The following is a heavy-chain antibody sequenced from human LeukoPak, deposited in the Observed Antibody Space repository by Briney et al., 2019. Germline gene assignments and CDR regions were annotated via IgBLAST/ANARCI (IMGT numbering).Heavy chain of an antibody. J-gene: IGHJ4*02. CDR3: ARDAAIFDSSGYYYLW. Sequence: GASVKVSCKASGGTFSRSGISWVRQAPGQGLEWMGGIIPIFGTSNYAQKFQGRVTITADESTSTAYMELISLRFEDTAIYYCARDAAIFDSSGYYYLWWGQGTLVTVSS. V-gene: IGHV1-69*13. CDR1: GGTFSRSG. D-gene: IGHD3-22*01. CDR2: IIPIFGTS.